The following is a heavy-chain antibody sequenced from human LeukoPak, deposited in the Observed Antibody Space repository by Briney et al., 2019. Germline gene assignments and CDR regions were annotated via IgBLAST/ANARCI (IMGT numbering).Heavy chain of an antibody. CDR3: AREKASTTGTTDYDY. Sequence: GGSLRLSCAASGFTFSSYEMNWVRQAPGKGLEWVSYISSSGSTIYYADSVKGRFTISRDNAKNSLFLQMNSLRAGDTAVYYCAREKASTTGTTDYDYWGQGTLVTVSS. D-gene: IGHD1-1*01. CDR1: GFTFSSYE. V-gene: IGHV3-48*03. J-gene: IGHJ4*02. CDR2: ISSSGSTI.